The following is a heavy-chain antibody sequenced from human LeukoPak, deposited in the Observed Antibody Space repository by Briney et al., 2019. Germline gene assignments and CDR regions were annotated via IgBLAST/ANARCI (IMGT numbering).Heavy chain of an antibody. CDR3: ARDSMVRGVIVPDY. CDR2: ISSSSSYI. V-gene: IGHV3-21*01. D-gene: IGHD3-10*01. J-gene: IGHJ4*02. Sequence: GGSLRLSCAASGFTFSSYSMNWVCQAPGKGLEWVSSISSSSSYIYYADSVKGRFTISRDNAKNSLYLQMNSLGAEDTAVYYCARDSMVRGVIVPDYWGQGTLVTVSS. CDR1: GFTFSSYS.